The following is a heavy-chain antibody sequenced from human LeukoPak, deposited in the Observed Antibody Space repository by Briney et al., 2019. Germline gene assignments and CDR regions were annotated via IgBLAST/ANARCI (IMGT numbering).Heavy chain of an antibody. CDR3: ARLIMTTFGGGTYFDY. CDR2: IYYSGST. J-gene: IGHJ4*02. D-gene: IGHD3-16*01. V-gene: IGHV4-59*08. CDR1: GGSISSYY. Sequence: PSETLSLTCTVSGGSISSYYWSWIRQPPGKGLEWIGYIYYSGSTNYNPSLKSRVTISVDTSKNQFSLKLSSVTAADTAVYYCARLIMTTFGGGTYFDYWGQGTLVTVSS.